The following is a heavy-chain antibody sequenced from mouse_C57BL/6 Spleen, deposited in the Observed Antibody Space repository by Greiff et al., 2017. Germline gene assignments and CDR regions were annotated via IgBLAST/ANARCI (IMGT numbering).Heavy chain of an antibody. CDR1: GYTFTSYW. Sequence: VQLQQPGTELVKPGASVKLSCKASGYTFTSYWMHWVKQRPGQGLEWIGNINPSNGGTNYNEKFKSKATRTVDKSSSTAYMQLSSLTSEDSAVYYCARPPNYYGSANWYFDVWGTGTTVTVSS. D-gene: IGHD1-1*01. CDR3: ARPPNYYGSANWYFDV. J-gene: IGHJ1*03. V-gene: IGHV1-53*01. CDR2: INPSNGGT.